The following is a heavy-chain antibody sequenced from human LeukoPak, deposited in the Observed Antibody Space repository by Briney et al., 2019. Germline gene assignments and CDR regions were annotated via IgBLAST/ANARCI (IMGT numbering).Heavy chain of an antibody. Sequence: ASVKVSCKASGYTFTSYGISWVRQAPGQGLEWMGWISAYNGNTNYAQKLQGRVTMTTDTSTSTAYMELRSLRSDDTAVYYCARGRGSYYYDSSGSAAHDYWGQGTLVTVSS. CDR3: ARGRGSYYYDSSGSAAHDY. CDR1: GYTFTSYG. D-gene: IGHD3-22*01. J-gene: IGHJ4*02. V-gene: IGHV1-18*01. CDR2: ISAYNGNT.